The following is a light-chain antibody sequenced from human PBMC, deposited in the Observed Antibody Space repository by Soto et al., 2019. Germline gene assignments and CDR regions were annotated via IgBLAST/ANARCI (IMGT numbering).Light chain of an antibody. Sequence: QCVLTQPPSVSAAPGQKVTISCSGSSSNIAKNYVSWYQQFPGAAPKLLICEDKKRPSGIPDRFSGSKSGTSATLGIAGLQPGDEADYYCAAWDSTLSAVKFGGGTKLTVL. CDR3: AAWDSTLSAVK. CDR2: EDK. J-gene: IGLJ2*01. CDR1: SSNIAKNY. V-gene: IGLV1-51*02.